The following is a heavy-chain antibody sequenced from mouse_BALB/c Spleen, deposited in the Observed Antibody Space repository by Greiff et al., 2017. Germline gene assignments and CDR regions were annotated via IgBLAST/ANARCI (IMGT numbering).Heavy chain of an antibody. J-gene: IGHJ4*01. CDR2: ISSGGSYT. Sequence: EVKLMESGGGLVKPGGSLKLSCAASGFTFSSYAMSWVRQAPEKRLEWVAEISSGGSYTYYPDTVTGRFTISRDNAKNTLYLEMSSLSSDDTAMYYCAREQGLRLAMDYWGQGTSVTVSS. D-gene: IGHD2-4*01. V-gene: IGHV5-9-4*01. CDR3: AREQGLRLAMDY. CDR1: GFTFSSYA.